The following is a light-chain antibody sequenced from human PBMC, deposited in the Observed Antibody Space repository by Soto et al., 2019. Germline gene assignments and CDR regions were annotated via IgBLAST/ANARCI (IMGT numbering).Light chain of an antibody. J-gene: IGLJ1*01. Sequence: QSVLTQPASVSGSPGQSITISCTGTSSDVGASNFVSWFQQHPGQAPKLLISEVDNRPSGVSNRFSGSKSGNTASLTISGLLAEDEADYYCRSYIMRSTFRVFGTGTKVTVL. CDR1: SSDVGASNF. V-gene: IGLV2-14*01. CDR3: RSYIMRSTFRV. CDR2: EVD.